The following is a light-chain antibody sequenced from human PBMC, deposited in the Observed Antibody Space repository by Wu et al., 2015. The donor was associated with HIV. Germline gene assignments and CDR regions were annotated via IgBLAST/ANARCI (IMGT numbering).Light chain of an antibody. CDR2: KAS. V-gene: IGKV1-5*03. Sequence: DIQMTQSPSTLSAPVGDRVTITCRASQSIGNWLAWYQQKPGKAPKVLISKASALESGVPLRFSGSGSGTEFTLTINSLQPDDFATYHCQQYNSYSVTFGQGTKVEIK. J-gene: IGKJ1*01. CDR1: QSIGNW. CDR3: QQYNSYSVT.